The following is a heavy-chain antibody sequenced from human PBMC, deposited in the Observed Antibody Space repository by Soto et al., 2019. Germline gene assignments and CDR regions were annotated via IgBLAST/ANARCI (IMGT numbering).Heavy chain of an antibody. D-gene: IGHD1-1*01. CDR3: VRLMSTDTTCYFDY. Sequence: QITLKHSGPTLVKPTQTLTLTCTVSGFSLTTPGLGVGWIRQPPGKALEWLTLVYWHDDKRYSSSLRDRLTIARDTSNNQVVLSMTNRDPEDSATYYCVRLMSTDTTCYFDYWGQGILVTVSS. CDR2: VYWHDDK. CDR1: GFSLTTPGLG. J-gene: IGHJ4*02. V-gene: IGHV2-5*01.